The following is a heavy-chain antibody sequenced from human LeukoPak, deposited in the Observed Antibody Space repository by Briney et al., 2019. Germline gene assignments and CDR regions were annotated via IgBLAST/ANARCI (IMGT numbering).Heavy chain of an antibody. CDR1: GFSFGIYW. J-gene: IGHJ4*02. V-gene: IGHV3-7*01. D-gene: IGHD3-16*01. CDR3: ARDGGGLDY. Sequence: PGGSLRLSCAASGFSFGIYWMSWVRQAPGKGQEWVAYIQQDGSETYYADSVKGRFTISRDNAKNSLHLQMNSLRVEDTAVYYCARDGGGLDYWGQGTQVTVSS. CDR2: IQQDGSET.